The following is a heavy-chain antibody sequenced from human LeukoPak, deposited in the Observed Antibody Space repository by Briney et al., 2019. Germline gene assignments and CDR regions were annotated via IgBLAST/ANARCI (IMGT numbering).Heavy chain of an antibody. CDR2: INPDSGGT. CDR3: ARSDSSGYYNGFDY. CDR1: GYAFIGYY. Sequence: ASVKVSCKASGYAFIGYYMHWVRQAPGQGLEWMGWINPDSGGTNYAQKFQGRVTMTRDTSISTAYMELSRLRSDDTAVYYCARSDSSGYYNGFDYWGQGTLVTVSS. V-gene: IGHV1-2*02. J-gene: IGHJ4*02. D-gene: IGHD3-22*01.